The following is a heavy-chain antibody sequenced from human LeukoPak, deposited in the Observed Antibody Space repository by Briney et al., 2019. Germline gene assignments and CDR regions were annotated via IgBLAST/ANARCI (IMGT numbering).Heavy chain of an antibody. V-gene: IGHV3-7*01. D-gene: IGHD5-12*01. CDR1: GFPFSTYW. CDR3: ARPGGYGVQPLDY. J-gene: IGHJ4*02. CDR2: IKPDSSEI. Sequence: GGSLRLSCAGSGFPFSTYWMSWVRQAPGKGLEWVADIKPDSSEIYYLDSVKGRFTVSRDNAKTSLYLQMNSLRVEDTAVYYCARPGGYGVQPLDYWGQGTLVTVAS.